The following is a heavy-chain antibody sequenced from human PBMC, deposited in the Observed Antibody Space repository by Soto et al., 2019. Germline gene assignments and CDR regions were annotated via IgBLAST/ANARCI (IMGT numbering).Heavy chain of an antibody. V-gene: IGHV1-69*08. Sequence: QVQLVQSGAEVKKPGSSVKVSCKASGGTFSSYTISWVRQAPGQGLEWMGRIIPILGIANYAQKFQGRVTITADQSTSTAYMELSSLRSEDTAVYYCARERTPDGYNQPHFDYWGQGTLVTVSS. D-gene: IGHD5-12*01. CDR1: GGTFSSYT. CDR2: IIPILGIA. CDR3: ARERTPDGYNQPHFDY. J-gene: IGHJ4*02.